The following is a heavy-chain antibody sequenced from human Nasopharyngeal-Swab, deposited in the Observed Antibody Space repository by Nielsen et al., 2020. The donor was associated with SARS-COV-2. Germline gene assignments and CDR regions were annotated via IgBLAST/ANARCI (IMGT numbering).Heavy chain of an antibody. D-gene: IGHD3-22*01. CDR2: ISYDGSNK. Sequence: VGQAPGRGLGWVAVISYDGSNKYYADSVKGRFTISRDNSKNTLYLQMNSLRAEDMAVYYCARAHDSSGYYQRRSYFDYWGQGTLVTVSS. CDR3: ARAHDSSGYYQRRSYFDY. V-gene: IGHV3-30*03. J-gene: IGHJ4*02.